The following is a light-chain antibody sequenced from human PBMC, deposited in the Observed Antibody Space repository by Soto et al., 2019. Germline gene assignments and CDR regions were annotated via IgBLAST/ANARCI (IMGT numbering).Light chain of an antibody. CDR3: AAWDDSLNGFV. CDR2: RNN. CDR1: SSNIGSNY. V-gene: IGLV1-47*01. J-gene: IGLJ1*01. Sequence: QSVLTQPPSASGTPGQRVTISCSGSSSNIGSNYVYWYHQLPGTAPKLVIYRNNQRPSGVRDRFSGSRSGTSASLAISGLQSEDEADYYCAAWDDSLNGFVFGTGTKVTVL.